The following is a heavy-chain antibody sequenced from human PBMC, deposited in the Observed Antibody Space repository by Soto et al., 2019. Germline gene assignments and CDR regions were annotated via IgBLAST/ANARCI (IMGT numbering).Heavy chain of an antibody. D-gene: IGHD1-26*01. CDR1: GFTFSDYY. V-gene: IGHV3-11*05. CDR2: ISSTTRYI. Sequence: QVQLVESGGGLIKPGGSLRLSCAVSGFTFSDYYMSWIRQAPGKGLEWVSYISSTTRYIDYADSVKGRFTISRDNAKNSLYLQMNSRRAEDTAVYYCARRGGGTYPFDYWGQGPLVTVSP. J-gene: IGHJ4*02. CDR3: ARRGGGTYPFDY.